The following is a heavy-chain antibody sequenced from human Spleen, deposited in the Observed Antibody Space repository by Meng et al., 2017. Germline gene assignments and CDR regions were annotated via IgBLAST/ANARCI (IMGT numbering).Heavy chain of an antibody. CDR1: GFTFSSYA. V-gene: IGHV3-30*09. Sequence: GGSLRLSCAASGFTFSSYAMHWVRQAPGKGLEWVAVISYDGSNKYYADSVKGRFAISRDNSKNTLCLQVNSLRAEDTAVYYCARPFSSNWYYFDYWGQGTLVTVSS. CDR2: ISYDGSNK. D-gene: IGHD6-13*01. J-gene: IGHJ4*02. CDR3: ARPFSSNWYYFDY.